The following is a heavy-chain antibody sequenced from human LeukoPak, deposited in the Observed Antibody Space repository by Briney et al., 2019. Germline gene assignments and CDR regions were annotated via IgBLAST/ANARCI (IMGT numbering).Heavy chain of an antibody. CDR2: IYYSGST. D-gene: IGHD3-9*01. J-gene: IGHJ4*02. Sequence: SSETLSLTCTVSGGSISSGDYYWSWIRQPPGTGLEWIGYIYYSGSTYYNPSLKSRVTISVDTSKNQFSLKLSSVTAADTAVYYCARAPSYYDILTGHYFDYWGQGTLVTVSS. CDR1: GGSISSGDYY. CDR3: ARAPSYYDILTGHYFDY. V-gene: IGHV4-30-4*01.